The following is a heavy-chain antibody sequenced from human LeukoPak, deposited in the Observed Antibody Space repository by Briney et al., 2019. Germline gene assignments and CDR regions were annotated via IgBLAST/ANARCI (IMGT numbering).Heavy chain of an antibody. CDR2: ISGSGGST. CDR3: AKVGWGSYRSLDYYFDY. Sequence: GGSLRLSCAASGFTFSSYGMNWVRQAPGKGLEWVSAISGSGGSTYYADSVKGRFTISRDNSKNTLYLQMNSLRAEDTAVYYCAKVGWGSYRSLDYYFDYWGQGTLVTVSS. V-gene: IGHV3-23*01. D-gene: IGHD3-16*02. J-gene: IGHJ4*02. CDR1: GFTFSSYG.